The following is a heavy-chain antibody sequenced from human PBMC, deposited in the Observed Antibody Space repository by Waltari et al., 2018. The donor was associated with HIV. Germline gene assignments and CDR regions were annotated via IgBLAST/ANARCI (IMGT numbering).Heavy chain of an antibody. J-gene: IGHJ6*02. Sequence: QVQLVQSGAEVKKPGSSVKVSCKASGGPFSSYVISWVRQAPGQGIEWMGGIIPIFGTANYAQKFQGRVTITADESTSTAYMELTSLRSEDTAVYYCARGVVPATTDVWGQGTTVTVSS. D-gene: IGHD2-2*01. CDR2: IIPIFGTA. CDR1: GGPFSSYV. V-gene: IGHV1-69*01. CDR3: ARGVVPATTDV.